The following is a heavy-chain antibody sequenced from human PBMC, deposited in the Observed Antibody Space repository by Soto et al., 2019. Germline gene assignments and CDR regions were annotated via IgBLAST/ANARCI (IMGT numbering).Heavy chain of an antibody. CDR3: ARDPQSPHYGMDV. J-gene: IGHJ6*02. CDR2: IYYSGST. V-gene: IGHV4-31*03. Sequence: TLSLTCTVSGGSISSCCYYWSWIRQHPGKGLEWIGYIYYSGSTYYNPSLKSRVTISVDTSKNQFSLKLSSVTAADTAVYYCARDPQSPHYGMDVWGQGTTVTVSS. CDR1: GGSISSCCYY.